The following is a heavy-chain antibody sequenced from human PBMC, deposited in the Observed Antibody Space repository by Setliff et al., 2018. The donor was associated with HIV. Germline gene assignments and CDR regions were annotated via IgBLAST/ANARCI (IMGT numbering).Heavy chain of an antibody. Sequence: TSETLSLTCAVYGGSFSGYYWSWIRQPPGKGLEWIGEINHRGSTNCNPSLKSRVSISVDTSKNQFSLKLGSVTAADTAVYYCATLKMATIYRDFDYWGQGTLVTVSS. CDR3: ATLKMATIYRDFDY. D-gene: IGHD5-12*01. CDR1: GGSFSGYY. V-gene: IGHV4-34*01. J-gene: IGHJ4*02. CDR2: INHRGST.